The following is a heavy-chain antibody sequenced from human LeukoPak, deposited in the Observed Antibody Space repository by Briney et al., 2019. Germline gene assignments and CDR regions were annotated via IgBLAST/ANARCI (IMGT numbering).Heavy chain of an antibody. CDR3: ARTKEYNWNYRYYFDF. Sequence: PSETLSLTCTVSGGSISSGSYYWGWIRQPPGKGLEWIGSIYYSGSTYYNPSLKSRVTVSVDTSKNQFSLKLSSVTAADTAVYYCARTKEYNWNYRYYFDFWGQGTLVTVSS. J-gene: IGHJ4*02. CDR2: IYYSGST. D-gene: IGHD1-7*01. V-gene: IGHV4-39*01. CDR1: GGSISSGSYY.